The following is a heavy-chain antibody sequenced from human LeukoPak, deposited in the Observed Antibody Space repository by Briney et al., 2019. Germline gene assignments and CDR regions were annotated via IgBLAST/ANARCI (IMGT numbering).Heavy chain of an antibody. CDR3: ARDIVGL. D-gene: IGHD3-22*01. Sequence: GGSLRLSFAASGFTVRSNYMSWVRRAPGKGLGWGSIIYSGGRPHYVASVKARFTIYRDNAKNSLYLKMNSMRAEHTAVHYCARDIVGLWGQGTLVTVSS. J-gene: IGHJ4*02. CDR1: GFTVRSNY. V-gene: IGHV3-66*01. CDR2: IYSGGRP.